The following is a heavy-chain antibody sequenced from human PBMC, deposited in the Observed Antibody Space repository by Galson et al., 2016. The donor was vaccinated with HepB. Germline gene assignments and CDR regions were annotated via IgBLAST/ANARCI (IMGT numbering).Heavy chain of an antibody. CDR2: IIPIFGTA. CDR3: AQPRTTVTTLYYYYGMDV. CDR1: GGTFSNYA. Sequence: SVKVSCKASGGTFSNYAISWVRQAPGQGLEWMGGIIPIFGTANYAQKFQGRVTITADESTSTAYMELSSLRSEDTAVYYCAQPRTTVTTLYYYYGMDVGGQGTTVTVSS. D-gene: IGHD4-17*01. J-gene: IGHJ6*02. V-gene: IGHV1-69*13.